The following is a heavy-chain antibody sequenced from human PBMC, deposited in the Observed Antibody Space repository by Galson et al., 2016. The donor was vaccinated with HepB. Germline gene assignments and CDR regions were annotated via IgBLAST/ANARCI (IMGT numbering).Heavy chain of an antibody. Sequence: TLSLTCAVSGGSISRNNWWSWVRQPPGKRLEWIAYIYYSGSSGNTYYTPSLKSRVTISVDTSKNQFSLKLTSVTAADTAVYYCVSLHQGPIGLPPGTLLQEHLWG. CDR1: GGSISRNNW. CDR2: IYYSGSSGNT. J-gene: IGHJ6*01. CDR3: VSLHQGPIGLPPGTLLQEHL. V-gene: IGHV4-30-4*01.